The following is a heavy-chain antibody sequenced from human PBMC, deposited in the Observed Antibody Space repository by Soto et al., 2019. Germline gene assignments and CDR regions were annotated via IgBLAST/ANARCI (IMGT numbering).Heavy chain of an antibody. CDR2: ISGSGGST. V-gene: IGHV3-23*01. D-gene: IGHD5-12*01. Sequence: GGSLRLSCAASGFTFSSYAMSWVRQAPGKGLEWVSAISGSGGSTYYADSVKGRFTISRDNSKNTLYLQMNSLRAEDTAVYYCAKVPLVAGRPADSVDYWGQGTLVTVSS. CDR1: GFTFSSYA. J-gene: IGHJ4*02. CDR3: AKVPLVAGRPADSVDY.